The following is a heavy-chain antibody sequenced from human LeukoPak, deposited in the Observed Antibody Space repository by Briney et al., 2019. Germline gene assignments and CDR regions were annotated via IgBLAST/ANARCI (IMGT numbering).Heavy chain of an antibody. CDR1: GYSFTSYW. CDR3: ARRSSSGGYYFDY. CDR2: IYPGVSDI. V-gene: IGHV5-51*01. D-gene: IGHD3-16*01. J-gene: IGHJ4*02. Sequence: GESLKISCKGSGYSFTSYWIGWVRQMPGKGPEWMVIIYPGVSDIKYSPSFEGQVTISADKSNSTAYLQWSSLKASDTAMYYCARRSSSGGYYFDYWGQGTLVTVSS.